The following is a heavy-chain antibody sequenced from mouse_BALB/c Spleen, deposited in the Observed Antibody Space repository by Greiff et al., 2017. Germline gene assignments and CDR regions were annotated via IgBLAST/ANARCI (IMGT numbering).Heavy chain of an antibody. D-gene: IGHD1-1*01. CDR2: ILPGSGST. J-gene: IGHJ4*01. Sequence: VKLMESGAELMKPGASVKISCKATGYTFSSYWIEWVKQRPGHGLEWIGEILPGSGSTNYNEKFKGKATFTADTSSNTAYMQLSSLTSEDSAVYYCARPYYGSSYDYAMDYWGQGTSVTVSS. CDR1: GYTFSSYW. V-gene: IGHV1-9*01. CDR3: ARPYYGSSYDYAMDY.